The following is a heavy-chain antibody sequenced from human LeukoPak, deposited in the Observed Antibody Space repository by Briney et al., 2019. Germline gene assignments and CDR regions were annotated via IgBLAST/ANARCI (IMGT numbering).Heavy chain of an antibody. CDR3: ARIYRSTSGYCFDH. Sequence: GGSLRLSCAASGFIYSNYWMSWVRQAPGKGLEWVANTKQDGSEKYYVDSLKGRFTISRDNANNSLSLQMNSLRAEDTSVYYCARIYRSTSGYCFDHWGQGTLVTVSS. CDR2: TKQDGSEK. V-gene: IGHV3-7*01. J-gene: IGHJ4*02. CDR1: GFIYSNYW. D-gene: IGHD6-6*01.